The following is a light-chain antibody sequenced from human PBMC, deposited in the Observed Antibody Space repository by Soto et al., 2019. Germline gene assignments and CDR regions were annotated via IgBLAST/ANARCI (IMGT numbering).Light chain of an antibody. CDR2: DAS. V-gene: IGKV3-11*01. J-gene: IGKJ4*01. CDR1: QSVSSY. Sequence: EIVLTQSPTTLSLSPGERATLSCRASQSVSSYLAWYQQKPGQAPRLLIYDASNRATGIPARFSGSGSGTDFTLTISSLEPEDFAAYYCQQRSNWSTFGGGTKVDIK. CDR3: QQRSNWST.